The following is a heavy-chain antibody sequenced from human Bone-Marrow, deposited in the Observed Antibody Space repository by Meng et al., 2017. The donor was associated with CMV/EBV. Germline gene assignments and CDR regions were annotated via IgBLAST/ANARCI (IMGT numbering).Heavy chain of an antibody. CDR1: GFTFSSYW. CDR3: ARAYRGARDY. Sequence: GGSLRLSCAASGFTFSSYWMSWVRQAPGKGLEWVASIKEDESEIYYLDLVKGRFTISRDNAKNSLYLQMDDLRAEDTAVYFCARAYRGARDYWGRGTLVTVSS. CDR2: IKEDESEI. J-gene: IGHJ4*02. V-gene: IGHV3-7*04. D-gene: IGHD2-2*01.